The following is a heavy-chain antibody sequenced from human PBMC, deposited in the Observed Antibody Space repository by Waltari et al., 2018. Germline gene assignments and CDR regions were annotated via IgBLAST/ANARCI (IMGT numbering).Heavy chain of an antibody. D-gene: IGHD3-22*01. Sequence: EVQLVESGGGLIQPGGSLSLSCAASGFTVSSNYMRWVRQAPGKGLEWVSVSYSGGSTYYADSVKGRFTISRDNSKNTLYLQMNSLRAEDTAVYYCARDEPGYYDSSGYFDYWGQGTLVTVSS. CDR1: GFTVSSNY. V-gene: IGHV3-53*01. CDR2: SYSGGST. CDR3: ARDEPGYYDSSGYFDY. J-gene: IGHJ4*02.